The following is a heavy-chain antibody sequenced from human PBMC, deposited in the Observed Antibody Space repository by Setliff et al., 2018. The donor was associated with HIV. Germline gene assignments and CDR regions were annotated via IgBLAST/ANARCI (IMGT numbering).Heavy chain of an antibody. D-gene: IGHD2-21*01. CDR1: GCSISSSSYY. J-gene: IGHJ4*02. Sequence: PSETLSLTCTVSGCSISSSSYYWGWLRQPPGKGLEWIGSIYYSGSTYYNPSLKSRVTISVDTSKNQFPLTLSSVTAADTAIYYCATYAGNGGGKGYWGQGTLVTVSS. CDR2: IYYSGST. CDR3: ATYAGNGGGKGY. V-gene: IGHV4-39*06.